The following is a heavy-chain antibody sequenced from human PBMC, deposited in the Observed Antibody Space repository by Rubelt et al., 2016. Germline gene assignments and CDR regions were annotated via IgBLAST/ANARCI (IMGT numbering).Heavy chain of an antibody. V-gene: IGHV4-39*01. CDR2: IYYSGST. D-gene: IGHD3-3*01. Sequence: QLQLQESGPGLVKTSETLSLTCTVSGGSISSSSHYWGWIRQPPGKGLEWIGSIYYSGSTHYNPSLKSRVTLSVDTSKNQFSLKLSSVTAADTAVYYCARQFLGARSGYGVLPGDYWGQGTLGTVSS. CDR3: ARQFLGARSGYGVLPGDY. J-gene: IGHJ4*02. CDR1: GGSISSSSHY.